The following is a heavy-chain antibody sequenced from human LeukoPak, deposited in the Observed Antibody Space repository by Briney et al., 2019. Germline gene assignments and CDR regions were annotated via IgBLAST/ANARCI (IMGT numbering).Heavy chain of an antibody. D-gene: IGHD3-22*01. CDR1: GFTFSLYA. J-gene: IGHJ1*01. Sequence: GGSLRLSCSASGFTFSLYAMHWVRQAPRRGLEYVSAITSNGGSTYYADSVKGRFTISRDNSKNTLYLHMSTLRPEDTAVYYCAYSSGYYHWGQGTLVTVSS. CDR3: AYSSGYYH. CDR2: ITSNGGST. V-gene: IGHV3-64D*06.